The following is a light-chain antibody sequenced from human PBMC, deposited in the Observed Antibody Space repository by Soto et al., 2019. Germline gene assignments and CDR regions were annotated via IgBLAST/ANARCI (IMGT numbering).Light chain of an antibody. CDR3: QQGSSFPWT. CDR2: KAS. J-gene: IGKJ1*01. Sequence: DIQMTQSPSTLSGSVGDRVTITCRASQTISSWLAWYQQKPGKAPKLLIYKASSLESGVPSRFSGSGSGTDFTFTISSLQPEDFATYYCQQGSSFPWTFGQGTKVDIK. V-gene: IGKV1-5*03. CDR1: QTISSW.